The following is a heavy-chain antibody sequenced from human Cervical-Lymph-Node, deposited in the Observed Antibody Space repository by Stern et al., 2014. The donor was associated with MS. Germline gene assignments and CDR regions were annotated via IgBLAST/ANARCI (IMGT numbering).Heavy chain of an antibody. CDR3: ARPLPAGYSYDLGFDAFDI. D-gene: IGHD5-18*01. Sequence: QLQLQESGPGLVKPSETLSLTCTVSGGSIGSSSYYWGWIRQPPGKGLEWIGSIYYSGSTYYNPSLQSRVTLTVDTSKNHFSLRRSSVTAADTAVYYCARPLPAGYSYDLGFDAFDIWGQGTLVTVSS. CDR1: GGSIGSSSYY. V-gene: IGHV4-39*02. J-gene: IGHJ3*02. CDR2: IYYSGST.